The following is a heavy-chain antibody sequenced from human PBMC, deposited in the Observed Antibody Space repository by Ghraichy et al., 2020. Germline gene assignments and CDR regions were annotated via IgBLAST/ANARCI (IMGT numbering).Heavy chain of an antibody. V-gene: IGHV1-2*02. CDR2: INPNSGGT. J-gene: IGHJ3*02. D-gene: IGHD1-1*01. Sequence: ASVKVSCKSSGYTFTGYYIHWVRQAPEQGLEWMGWINPNSGGTQYGKKFQGRVTMTRDTSISTAYMELSRLTSDDTAVYYCTRGSPVGGTTQGASDIWGQGTMVTVSS. CDR3: TRGSPVGGTTQGASDI. CDR1: GYTFTGYY.